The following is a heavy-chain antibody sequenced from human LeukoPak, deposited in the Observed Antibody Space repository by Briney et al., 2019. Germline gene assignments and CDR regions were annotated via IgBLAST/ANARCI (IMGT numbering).Heavy chain of an antibody. V-gene: IGHV3-11*01. Sequence: GGSLRLSCTASGFTFVNYAMSWVRQAPGKGLEWVSYISSSGSTIYYADSVKGRFTISRDNAKNSLYLQMNSLRAEDTAVYYCARDLTGLLWFGESGFDYWGQGTLVTVSS. CDR1: GFTFVNYA. CDR2: ISSSGSTI. CDR3: ARDLTGLLWFGESGFDY. D-gene: IGHD3-10*01. J-gene: IGHJ4*02.